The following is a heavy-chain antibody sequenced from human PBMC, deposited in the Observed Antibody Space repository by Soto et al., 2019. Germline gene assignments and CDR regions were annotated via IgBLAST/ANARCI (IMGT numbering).Heavy chain of an antibody. V-gene: IGHV3-23*01. J-gene: IGHJ4*02. Sequence: GSLRLSCAASGFTFSSYAMSWVRQAPGKGLEWVSAISGSGGSTYYADSVKGRFTISRDNSKNTLYLQMNSLRAEDTAVYYCAKTQNMDSSRWYFDYWGQGTLVTVSS. CDR2: ISGSGGST. CDR3: AKTQNMDSSRWYFDY. CDR1: GFTFSSYA. D-gene: IGHD6-13*01.